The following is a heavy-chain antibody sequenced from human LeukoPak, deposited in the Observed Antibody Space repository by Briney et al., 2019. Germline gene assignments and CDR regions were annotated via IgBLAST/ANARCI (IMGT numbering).Heavy chain of an antibody. Sequence: GEFLKISCKGSGYSFTSYWIGWVRQMPGKGLEWMGIISFGDSDSRYSPSFQGQVTISVDKSINTAYLQWSSLKALDTAMYYCATARPHRGFDIWGQGTMVTVSS. V-gene: IGHV5-51*01. CDR3: ATARPHRGFDI. J-gene: IGHJ3*02. CDR2: ISFGDSDS. CDR1: GYSFTSYW.